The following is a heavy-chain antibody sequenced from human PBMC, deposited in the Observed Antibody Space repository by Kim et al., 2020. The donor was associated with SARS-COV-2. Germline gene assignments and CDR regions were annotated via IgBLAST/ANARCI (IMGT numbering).Heavy chain of an antibody. CDR3: ASVEHVVRGVIPRYYYYYMDV. CDR2: IGTAGDT. CDR1: GFTFSSYD. Sequence: GGSLRLSCAASGFTFSSYDMHWVRQAPGKGLEWVSAIGTAGDTYYQGSVKGRFTISRKNAKNSLYHQMNSLRAGDTAVYYCASVEHVVRGVIPRYYYYYMDVWGKGTTVTVSS. D-gene: IGHD3-10*01. J-gene: IGHJ6*03. V-gene: IGHV3-13*01.